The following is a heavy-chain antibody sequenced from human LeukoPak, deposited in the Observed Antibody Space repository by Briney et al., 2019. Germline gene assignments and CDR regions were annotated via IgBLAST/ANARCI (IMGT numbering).Heavy chain of an antibody. J-gene: IGHJ4*02. CDR1: GGSIGSYY. Sequence: SETLSLTCTVSGGSIGSYYWSWIRQPPGKGLEWIGYIYYSGSTNYNPSLKSRVTISLDTSKNQFSMNLISVTAADTALYYCAREGVAAAGKLDYWGQGTLVTVSS. CDR2: IYYSGST. CDR3: AREGVAAAGKLDY. D-gene: IGHD6-13*01. V-gene: IGHV4-59*01.